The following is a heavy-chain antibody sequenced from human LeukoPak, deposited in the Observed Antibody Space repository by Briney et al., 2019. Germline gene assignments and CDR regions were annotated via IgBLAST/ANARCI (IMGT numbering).Heavy chain of an antibody. V-gene: IGHV3-23*01. D-gene: IGHD5-24*01. J-gene: IGHJ3*02. CDR1: GFTFSSYA. Sequence: GGSLRLSCAASGFTFSSYAMSWVRQAPGKGLEWVSAISGSGTNTDYADSVKGRFTISRDNSKNTLYLQMNSLRAEDTALYYCAKDPPLQEMAKLWTQNDAFDIWGQGTMVTVSS. CDR3: AKDPPLQEMAKLWTQNDAFDI. CDR2: ISGSGTNT.